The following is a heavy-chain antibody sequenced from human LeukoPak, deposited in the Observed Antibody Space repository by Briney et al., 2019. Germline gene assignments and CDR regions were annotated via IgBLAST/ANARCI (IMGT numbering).Heavy chain of an antibody. V-gene: IGHV4-30-2*01. CDR3: ASFSGDYGDY. J-gene: IGHJ4*02. CDR1: GGSISSGGYS. D-gene: IGHD4-17*01. Sequence: PSETLSLACAVSGGSISSGGYSWSWIRQPPGKGLEWIGYIYHSGSTNYNPSLKSRVTISVDTSKNQFSLKLSSVTAADTAVYYCASFSGDYGDYWGQGTLVTVSS. CDR2: IYHSGST.